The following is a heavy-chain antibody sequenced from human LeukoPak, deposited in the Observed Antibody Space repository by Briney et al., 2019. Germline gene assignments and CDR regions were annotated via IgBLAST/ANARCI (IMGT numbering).Heavy chain of an antibody. D-gene: IGHD3-10*01. CDR3: ARLGWLYGSGSMNWFDP. V-gene: IGHV4-39*01. CDR2: IYPDGIT. CDR1: GDSIDSNNYY. J-gene: IGHJ5*02. Sequence: SETLSLTCTVSGDSIDSNNYYWGWVRQPPGKGLEWIGSIYPDGITYYNASLKSRIFMSVDTSKNQFSLNLISVTAADTAVYFCARLGWLYGSGSMNWFDPWGQGTLVTVSS.